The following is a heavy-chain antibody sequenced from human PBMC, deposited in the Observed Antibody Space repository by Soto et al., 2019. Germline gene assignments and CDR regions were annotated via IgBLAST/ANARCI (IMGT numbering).Heavy chain of an antibody. V-gene: IGHV1-18*01. CDR1: GYTLTSSG. D-gene: IGHD3-22*01. CDR3: ARLFRRDYYDSSGYYDGGFDP. CDR2: ISAHTGSS. J-gene: IGHJ5*02. Sequence: GASVKVSCKASGYTLTSSGMSWVRQAPGQGLEWMGWISAHTGSSEYAQRFQGRVTMTTDRSTSTAYMELRSLRSDDTAVYYCARLFRRDYYDSSGYYDGGFDPWGQGTLVTVSS.